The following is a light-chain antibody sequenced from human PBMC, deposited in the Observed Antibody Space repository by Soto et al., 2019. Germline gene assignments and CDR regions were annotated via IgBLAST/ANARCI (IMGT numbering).Light chain of an antibody. V-gene: IGKV1-12*01. Sequence: DIQLTQSPSALSLVVGDRVTITCRASRAICDRLAWFQQEPGTAPRLLIQTASNVQGGVPSRFSGSGSGTEFILSINSLQPEDIVTYYYQQDYSLPRTFGQGTKVDIK. J-gene: IGKJ1*01. CDR1: RAICDR. CDR3: QQDYSLPRT. CDR2: TAS.